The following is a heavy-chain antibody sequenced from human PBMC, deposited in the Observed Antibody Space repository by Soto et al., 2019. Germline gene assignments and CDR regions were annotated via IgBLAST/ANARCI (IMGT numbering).Heavy chain of an antibody. CDR2: ASGSGSGT. Sequence: PGGSLRLSCAASGFTFSDFAMAWVRQAPGKGLEWVSSASGSGSGTYYADSVKGRFTISRDNSKNTLFLHMTNLRAGDTALYFCARAYTGRLPRRADYYYALDVWGQGIMVTVSS. CDR3: ARAYTGRLPRRADYYYALDV. J-gene: IGHJ6*02. V-gene: IGHV3-23*01. CDR1: GFTFSDFA. D-gene: IGHD2-15*01.